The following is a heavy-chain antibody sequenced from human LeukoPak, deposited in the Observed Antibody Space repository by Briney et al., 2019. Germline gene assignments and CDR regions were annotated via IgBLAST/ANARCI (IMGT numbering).Heavy chain of an antibody. Sequence: GGSQRLSCAASGFTFSSYSMNWVRQAPGKGLEWVSSISSSSRYIYYADSVKGRFTISRDNAENSLYLQMNSLRAEDTAVYYCARDPRTAWGCYFDYWDQGTLVTVSS. CDR3: ARDPRTAWGCYFDY. V-gene: IGHV3-21*01. CDR2: ISSSSRYI. J-gene: IGHJ4*02. D-gene: IGHD2/OR15-2a*01. CDR1: GFTFSSYS.